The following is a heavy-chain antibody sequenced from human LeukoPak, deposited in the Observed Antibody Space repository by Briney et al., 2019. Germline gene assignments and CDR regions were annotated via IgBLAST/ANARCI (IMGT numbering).Heavy chain of an antibody. Sequence: ASVNVSCKASGYTFTSYGISWVRQAPGQGLVWMGWISANSGGTKYAQKFQGWVTMTRDTSISTAYMEPSRLRSDDTAVYYCARSRMVRGRVDAFDIWGQGTMVTVSS. CDR3: ARSRMVRGRVDAFDI. J-gene: IGHJ3*02. D-gene: IGHD3-10*01. CDR1: GYTFTSYG. CDR2: ISANSGGT. V-gene: IGHV1-2*04.